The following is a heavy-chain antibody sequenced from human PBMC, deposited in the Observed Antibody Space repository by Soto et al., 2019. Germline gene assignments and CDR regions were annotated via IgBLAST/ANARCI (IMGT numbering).Heavy chain of an antibody. D-gene: IGHD1-20*01. Sequence: GGSLRLSCAASGFNFNIYAMTWVRQAPGKGLEWVSTTGATGRTTYYADSAKGRFTVSRDNSKNTLDLQMSNLRAEDTAVYYCATVHNTSRSFDYWGQGTLVTVSS. V-gene: IGHV3-23*01. CDR3: ATVHNTSRSFDY. J-gene: IGHJ4*02. CDR1: GFNFNIYA. CDR2: TGATGRTT.